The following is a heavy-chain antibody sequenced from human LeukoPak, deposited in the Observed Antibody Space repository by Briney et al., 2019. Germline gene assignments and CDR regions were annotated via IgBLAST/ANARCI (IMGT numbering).Heavy chain of an antibody. J-gene: IGHJ5*02. CDR1: GGTFSSYA. D-gene: IGHD3-3*01. CDR2: IIPIFGTA. Sequence: ASVKVSSKASGGTFSSYAISWVRQAPGQGLEWMGGIIPIFGTANYAQKFQGRVTITTDESTSTAYMELSSLRSEDTAVYYCATGGLYYDFWSGQGWFDPWGQGTLVTVSS. CDR3: ATGGLYYDFWSGQGWFDP. V-gene: IGHV1-69*05.